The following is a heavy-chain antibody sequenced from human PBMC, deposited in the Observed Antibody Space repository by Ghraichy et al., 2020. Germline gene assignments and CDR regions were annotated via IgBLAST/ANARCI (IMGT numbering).Heavy chain of an antibody. V-gene: IGHV3-11*05. J-gene: IGHJ6*02. Sequence: GESLNISCAASGFTFSDYYMSWVRQAPGKGLEWISYITSSGGYTDYADSVKGRFTISRDNAKNSLYLQINSPRDEDTAVYYCARELDGMDVWGQGTTVTVSS. CDR1: GFTFSDYY. CDR2: ITSSGGYT. CDR3: ARELDGMDV.